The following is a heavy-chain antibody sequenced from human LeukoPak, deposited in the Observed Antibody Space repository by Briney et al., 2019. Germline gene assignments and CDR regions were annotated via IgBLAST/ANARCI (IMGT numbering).Heavy chain of an antibody. D-gene: IGHD3-16*01. Sequence: SVKVSCKASGYTFTSYDISWVRQAPGQGLEWMGGIIPIFGTANYAQKFQGRVTITTDESTSTAYMELSSLRSEDTAVYYCASSPGGVPGSRDAFDIWGQGTMVTVSS. J-gene: IGHJ3*02. CDR1: GYTFTSYD. CDR2: IIPIFGTA. CDR3: ASSPGGVPGSRDAFDI. V-gene: IGHV1-69*05.